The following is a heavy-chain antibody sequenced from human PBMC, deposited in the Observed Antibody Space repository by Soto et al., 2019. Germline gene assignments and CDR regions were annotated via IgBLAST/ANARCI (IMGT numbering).Heavy chain of an antibody. CDR1: GFAFSSYG. CDR2: IWSGGSDK. CDR3: AIVYCSGTYPIDY. J-gene: IGHJ4*02. Sequence: QVQLVESGGGVVQPGRSLRLSCAASGFAFSSYGMHWVRQAPGKGLEWVTVIWSGGSDKYYADSVKGRFTISRDNSKNTLYLQMNCLRAEDTDVYYCAIVYCSGTYPIDYWGQGTLVTVSS. V-gene: IGHV3-33*01. D-gene: IGHD3-10*01.